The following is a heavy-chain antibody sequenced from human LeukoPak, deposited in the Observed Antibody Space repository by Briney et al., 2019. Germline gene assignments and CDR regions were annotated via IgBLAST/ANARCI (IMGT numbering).Heavy chain of an antibody. CDR2: IWFDGSNK. CDR1: GFTFSSYG. J-gene: IGHJ3*02. V-gene: IGHV3-33*06. D-gene: IGHD6-13*01. Sequence: PGGSPRLSCAASGFTFSSYGMHWVRQAPGKGLEWVAVIWFDGSNKYYADSVKGRFTISRDNSKNTLYLQMNSLRAEDTAVYYCAKRYDMAATGIEASDIWGQGTMVTVSS. CDR3: AKRYDMAATGIEASDI.